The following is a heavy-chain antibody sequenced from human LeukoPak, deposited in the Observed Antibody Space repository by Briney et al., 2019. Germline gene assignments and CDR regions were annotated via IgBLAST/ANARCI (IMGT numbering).Heavy chain of an antibody. CDR2: ISSSSSYI. CDR1: GFTFSSYS. Sequence: GGSLRLSCAASGFTFSSYSMNWVRQAPGKGLEWVSSISSSSSYIYYADSVKGRFTISRDNAKNSLFLQMHSLRAEDTAVYYCAKQYFYGSESYFDYWGQGALVTVSP. D-gene: IGHD3-10*01. CDR3: AKQYFYGSESYFDY. J-gene: IGHJ4*02. V-gene: IGHV3-21*01.